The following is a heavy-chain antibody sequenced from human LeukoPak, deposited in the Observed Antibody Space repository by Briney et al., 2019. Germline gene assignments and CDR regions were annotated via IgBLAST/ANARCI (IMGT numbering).Heavy chain of an antibody. CDR1: GFTFSPYA. Sequence: GGSLRLSCAASGFTFSPYALSWVRQAPGKGLEWVSYISSSGGTIYNADSVKGRFTISRDNAKNSLYLQMNSLRAEDTAVYYCARRADSSGGGLDYWGQGTLVTVSS. V-gene: IGHV3-48*03. CDR3: ARRADSSGGGLDY. CDR2: ISSSGGTI. J-gene: IGHJ4*02. D-gene: IGHD3-16*01.